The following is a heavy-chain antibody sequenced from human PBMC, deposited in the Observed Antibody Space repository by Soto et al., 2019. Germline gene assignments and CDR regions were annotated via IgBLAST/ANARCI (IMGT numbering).Heavy chain of an antibody. CDR1: GGTFSNHA. CDR2: IIPILGTI. D-gene: IGHD3-22*01. J-gene: IGHJ4*02. Sequence: GAAVEVSCKASGGTFSNHAISWVRQAPGQGLEGMGVIIPILGTIKYAQRFQGRVRITADESTSTAYMDLSSLTFEDTAVYYCARPKTYYYDSDTYYLNGFDYWGQGTRVTVSS. V-gene: IGHV1-69*13. CDR3: ARPKTYYYDSDTYYLNGFDY.